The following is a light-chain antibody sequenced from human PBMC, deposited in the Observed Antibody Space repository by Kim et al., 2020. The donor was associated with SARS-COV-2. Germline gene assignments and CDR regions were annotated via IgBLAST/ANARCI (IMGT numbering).Light chain of an antibody. V-gene: IGKV3-20*01. J-gene: IGKJ2*01. Sequence: LPPGERATLSSKAHQTVSNTYLAWYQQKPGQAPRLLIYGASSRATGIPHRYSGSESGTDFTLTITRLEPEDFAVFYCQQYGSSPNTFGQGTKLEN. CDR2: GAS. CDR1: QTVSNTY. CDR3: QQYGSSPNT.